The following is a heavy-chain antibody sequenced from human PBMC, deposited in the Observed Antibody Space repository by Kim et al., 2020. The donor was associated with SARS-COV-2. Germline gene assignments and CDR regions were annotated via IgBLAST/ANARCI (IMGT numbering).Heavy chain of an antibody. CDR1: GFTFSSYG. CDR2: ISYDGSNK. V-gene: IGHV3-30*18. CDR3: AKGDPGDILTGYYYYYGMDV. J-gene: IGHJ6*02. Sequence: GGSLRLSCAASGFTFSSYGMHWVRQSPGKGLEWVAVISYDGSNKYYADSVKGRFTISRDNSKNTLYLQMNSLRAEDTAVYSCAKGDPGDILTGYYYYYGMDVWGQGTTVTVSS. D-gene: IGHD3-9*01.